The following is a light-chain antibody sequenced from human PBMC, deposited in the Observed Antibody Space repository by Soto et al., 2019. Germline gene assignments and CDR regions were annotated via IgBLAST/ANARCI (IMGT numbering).Light chain of an antibody. CDR1: QSLLYSSNNKNY. V-gene: IGKV4-1*01. Sequence: DIVMTQSPDSLAVSLGERATINCKSSQSLLYSSNNKNYLTWYQQKPGQPPKLLIYWASTRESGVPDRFSGSGSGTDFTLTISSLQAEDVAVYYCQQYYTSALTVGRGTKVDNK. CDR2: WAS. J-gene: IGKJ4*01. CDR3: QQYYTSALT.